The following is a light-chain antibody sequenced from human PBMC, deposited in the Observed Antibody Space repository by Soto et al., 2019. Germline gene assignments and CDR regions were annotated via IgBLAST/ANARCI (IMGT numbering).Light chain of an antibody. CDR3: CSYAGNSFYV. Sequence: SVLSQPRSVSGSPGQSVTISCTGTSSDVGGYDFVSWYQQRPDKAPKLMIYDVSVRPSGVPDRFSASKSGNTASLTVSGLQAEDEADYYCCSYAGNSFYVFGTGTKVTVL. CDR1: SSDVGGYDF. V-gene: IGLV2-11*01. J-gene: IGLJ1*01. CDR2: DVS.